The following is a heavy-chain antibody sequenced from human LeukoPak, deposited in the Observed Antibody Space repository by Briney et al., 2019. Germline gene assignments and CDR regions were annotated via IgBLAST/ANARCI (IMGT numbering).Heavy chain of an antibody. J-gene: IGHJ4*02. CDR1: GFTFSSYW. CDR3: ARDQGSFDY. Sequence: GGSLRLSCAASGFTFSSYWMHCIRQAPGKGLVWVSRIHSDGIGTSYADSVRGRFTISRDNAKNTVYLQMNSLRAEDTAVYYCARDQGSFDYWGQGSLVSLSS. V-gene: IGHV3-74*01. CDR2: IHSDGIGT.